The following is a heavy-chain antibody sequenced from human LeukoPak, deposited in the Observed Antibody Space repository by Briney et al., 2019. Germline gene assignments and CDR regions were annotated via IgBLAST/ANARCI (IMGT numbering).Heavy chain of an antibody. CDR3: AKGAVGKTESSGYPPHFDY. D-gene: IGHD3-22*01. V-gene: IGHV3-23*01. CDR1: GFTLPYG. CDR2: VSATGYTT. J-gene: IGHJ4*02. Sequence: GGTLRLSCVVSGFTLPYGMRWVRQAPGKGLEWVSYVSATGYTTSYADSVKGRFTISRDNAKNTVFLQMDSLRADDTAVYYCAKGAVGKTESSGYPPHFDYWGQGTLVTVSS.